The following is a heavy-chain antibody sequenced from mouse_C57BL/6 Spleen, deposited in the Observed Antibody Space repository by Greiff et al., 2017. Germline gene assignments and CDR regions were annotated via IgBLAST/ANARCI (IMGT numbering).Heavy chain of an antibody. D-gene: IGHD1-1*01. CDR3: ATLYYGSSNWYFDV. V-gene: IGHV1-76*01. Sequence: QVQLQQSGAELVRPGASVKLSCKASGYTFTDYYINWVKQRPGQGLEWIARIYPGSGNTYYNEKFKGKATLTAEKSSSTAYMQLSSLTSEDSAVYFCATLYYGSSNWYFDVWGTGTTVTVSS. CDR1: GYTFTDYY. CDR2: IYPGSGNT. J-gene: IGHJ1*03.